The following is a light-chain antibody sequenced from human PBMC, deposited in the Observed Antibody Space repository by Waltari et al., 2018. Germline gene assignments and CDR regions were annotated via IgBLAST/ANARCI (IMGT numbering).Light chain of an antibody. CDR1: RGYTNYK. CDR3: GADHGNGSKGV. CDR2: VGSGGIVG. V-gene: IGLV9-49*01. J-gene: IGLJ2*01. Sequence: QPVVTHTPSASASLGASVTLTRPLSRGYTNYKVYWYQPRPGKGPRFVMRVGSGGIVGSKGDGIPDRFSVLGSGLNRYLTIKNIQEEDESDYHCGADHGNGSKGVFGGGTKLTV.